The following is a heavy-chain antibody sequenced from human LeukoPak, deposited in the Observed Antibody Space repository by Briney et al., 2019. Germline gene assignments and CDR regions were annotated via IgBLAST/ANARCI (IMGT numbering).Heavy chain of an antibody. Sequence: ASVKVSCKASGYTFTSYAMHWVRQAPGQRLEWMGWINAGNGNTKYSQKFQGRVTMTRDTSTSTVYMELSSLRSEDTAVYYCARGRNYYDSSGYQKWGQGTLVTVSS. J-gene: IGHJ4*02. CDR3: ARGRNYYDSSGYQK. CDR2: INAGNGNT. CDR1: GYTFTSYA. D-gene: IGHD3-22*01. V-gene: IGHV1-3*01.